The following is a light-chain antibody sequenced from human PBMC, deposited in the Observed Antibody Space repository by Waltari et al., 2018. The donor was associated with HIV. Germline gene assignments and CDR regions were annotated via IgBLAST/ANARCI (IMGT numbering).Light chain of an antibody. CDR2: AAS. CDR1: QGISSS. CDR3: QELDSYPLT. J-gene: IGKJ4*01. Sequence: DIQLTQYPSFLSASVGDRVTITCRASQGISSSLDWYQQKPGKAPKRLIYAASNLQSGVPSRFSASGSGTEFTLTITSLQPEDFAAYFCQELDSYPLTFGGGTKVDIK. V-gene: IGKV1-9*01.